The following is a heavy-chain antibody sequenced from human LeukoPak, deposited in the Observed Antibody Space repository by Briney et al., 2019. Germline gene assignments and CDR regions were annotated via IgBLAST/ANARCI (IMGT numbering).Heavy chain of an antibody. V-gene: IGHV3-48*01. J-gene: IGHJ4*02. CDR1: GFTFSSYS. Sequence: GGSLRLSCAASGFTFSSYSMNWVRQAPGKGLEWVSYISSSSSTIYYADSVKGRFTTSRDNSKNTLYLQMNSLRAEDTAVYYCAREARDYFDYWGQGTLVTVSS. CDR3: AREARDYFDY. CDR2: ISSSSSTI.